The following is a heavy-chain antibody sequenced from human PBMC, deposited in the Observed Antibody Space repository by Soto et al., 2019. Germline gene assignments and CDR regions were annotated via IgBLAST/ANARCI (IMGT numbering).Heavy chain of an antibody. V-gene: IGHV4-34*01. D-gene: IGHD6-13*01. Sequence: NPSETLSLTCAVYGGTISGSYWHWIRQPPGKGLGWIGEINHSGSTNYNPSLKSRVTISVDTSKNQFALKLSSVTAADTAVYYCARGRRDSRSSYSQRVWFDPWGQGTLVTVSS. CDR1: GGTISGSY. CDR2: INHSGST. J-gene: IGHJ5*02. CDR3: ARGRRDSRSSYSQRVWFDP.